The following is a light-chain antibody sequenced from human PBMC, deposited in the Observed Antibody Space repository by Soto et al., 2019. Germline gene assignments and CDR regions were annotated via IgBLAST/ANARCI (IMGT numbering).Light chain of an antibody. CDR2: EVS. CDR1: SSDVGGYNY. J-gene: IGLJ2*01. V-gene: IGLV2-14*01. Sequence: QSALTQPASVSGSPGQSITISCTGTSSDVGGYNYVSWYQQHPGKVPKLMISEVSYRPSGVSNRFSGSKSGNMASLTVSGLQAEDEADYYCSSYAGSNKVLFGGGTKVTVL. CDR3: SSYAGSNKVL.